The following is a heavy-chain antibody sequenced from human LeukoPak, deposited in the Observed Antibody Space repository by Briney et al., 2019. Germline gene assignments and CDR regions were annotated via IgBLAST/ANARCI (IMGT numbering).Heavy chain of an antibody. CDR2: ISGSGGST. V-gene: IGHV3-23*01. D-gene: IGHD3-22*01. CDR3: ANFVIRGVVVIH. Sequence: GGSLRLSCAASGFTFSSYAMSWVRQAPGKGLEWVSAISGSGGSTYYAASVKGRFTISRDNSKNTLYLQMNSLRAEDTAVYYCANFVIRGVVVIHWGQGTLVTVSS. CDR1: GFTFSSYA. J-gene: IGHJ4*02.